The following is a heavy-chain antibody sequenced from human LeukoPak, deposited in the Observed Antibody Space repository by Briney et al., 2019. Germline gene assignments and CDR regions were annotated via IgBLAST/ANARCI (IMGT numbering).Heavy chain of an antibody. Sequence: PSETLSLTCTVSGGSISGYYWSWIRQPAGKGLEWIGRIYTSGSTNYNPSLKSRVTMSVDTSKNQFSLKLGSVTAADTAVYYCASQVTNPPYYFDYWGQGTLVTVSS. CDR1: GGSISGYY. CDR3: ASQVTNPPYYFDY. V-gene: IGHV4-4*07. D-gene: IGHD4-17*01. CDR2: IYTSGST. J-gene: IGHJ4*02.